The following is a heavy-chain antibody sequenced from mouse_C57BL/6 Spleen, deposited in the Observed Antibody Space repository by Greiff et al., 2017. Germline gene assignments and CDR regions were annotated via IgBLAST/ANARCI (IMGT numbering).Heavy chain of an antibody. CDR2: IDPSDSET. J-gene: IGHJ1*03. Sequence: QVHVKQPGAELVRPGSSVKLSCKASGYTFTSYWMHWVKQRPIQGLEWIGNIDPSDSETHYNQKFKDKATLTVDKSSSTAYMQLSSLTSEDSAVYYCAPAYYSNYGWYFDVWGTGTTVTVSS. D-gene: IGHD2-5*01. V-gene: IGHV1-52*01. CDR1: GYTFTSYW. CDR3: APAYYSNYGWYFDV.